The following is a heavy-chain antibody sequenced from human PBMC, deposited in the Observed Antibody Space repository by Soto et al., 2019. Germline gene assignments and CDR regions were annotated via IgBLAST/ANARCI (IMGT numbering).Heavy chain of an antibody. Sequence: VQLLESGGGLVQPGGSLRLSCAASGFTFRNLAMSWVRQAPGKGLEWVSAVTGSGGTTFYADSVKGRFTISRDNSKNTLYLQMNSLRAEDTAVYYCAKEGREYWGQGTLVTVSS. J-gene: IGHJ4*02. V-gene: IGHV3-23*01. CDR2: VTGSGGTT. CDR1: GFTFRNLA. CDR3: AKEGREY.